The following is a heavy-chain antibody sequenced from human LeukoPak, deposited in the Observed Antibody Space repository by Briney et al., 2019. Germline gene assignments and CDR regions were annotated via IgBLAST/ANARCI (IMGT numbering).Heavy chain of an antibody. D-gene: IGHD3-9*01. CDR2: INWNGGST. CDR3: VRGGWFLYDALDI. V-gene: IGHV3-20*04. Sequence: GGSLRLSCAASGFTFDDYGMSWVRQAPGKGLEWVSGINWNGGSTGYADSVKGRFTISRDDAKNSLYLQMNSLRVEDTAVYYCVRGGWFLYDALDIWGLGTLVTVSS. J-gene: IGHJ3*02. CDR1: GFTFDDYG.